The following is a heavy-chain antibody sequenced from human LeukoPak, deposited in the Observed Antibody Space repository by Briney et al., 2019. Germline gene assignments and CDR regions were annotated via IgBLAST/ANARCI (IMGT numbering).Heavy chain of an antibody. J-gene: IGHJ4*02. CDR1: GFTFSSYW. Sequence: GGSLRLSCAASGFTFSSYWMRWVRQAPGKGLVWVSRINTDGSSTNYADSVKGRFTISRDNAKNTLYLQMNSLRAEDTAVYYCARGPTDFDYWGQGTLVTVSS. CDR2: INTDGSST. D-gene: IGHD4-11*01. CDR3: ARGPTDFDY. V-gene: IGHV3-74*01.